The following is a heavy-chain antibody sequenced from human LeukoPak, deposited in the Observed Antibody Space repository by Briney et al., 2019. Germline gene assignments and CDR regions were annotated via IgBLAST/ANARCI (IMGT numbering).Heavy chain of an antibody. V-gene: IGHV3-21*01. CDR1: GFTFSSYS. D-gene: IGHD2-2*01. Sequence: GGSLRLSCAASGFTFSSYSMNWVRQAPGKGLEWVSSISSSSSYIYYADSVKGRFTISRDNAKNSLYLQMNSLRAEDTAVYYCARDLSPVYCSSTSCYSNYGMDVWGQGTLVTVSS. CDR2: ISSSSSYI. J-gene: IGHJ6*02. CDR3: ARDLSPVYCSSTSCYSNYGMDV.